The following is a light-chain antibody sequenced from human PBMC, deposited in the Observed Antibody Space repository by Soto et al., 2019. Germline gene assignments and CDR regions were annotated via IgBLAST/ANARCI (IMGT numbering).Light chain of an antibody. CDR3: QQYHNWTPQYT. J-gene: IGKJ2*01. CDR2: GAS. Sequence: EIVMTQSPATLSVSPGERATLSCRASQTVASNLAWYQQKPGQAPRLLIYGASTRATGVPVRFSGSGSGTEFTLTISILQFEAFDVYYCQQYHNWTPQYTFGQGTKLQIK. V-gene: IGKV3-15*01. CDR1: QTVASN.